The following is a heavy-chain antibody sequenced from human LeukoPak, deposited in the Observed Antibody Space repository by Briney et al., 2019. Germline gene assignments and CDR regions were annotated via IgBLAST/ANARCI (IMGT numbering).Heavy chain of an antibody. CDR3: ARRKYYYDSSGYSPVYFDY. D-gene: IGHD3-22*01. J-gene: IGHJ4*02. V-gene: IGHV5-51*01. CDR1: GYSFTNYW. Sequence: GESLKISCTGSGYSFTNYWIGWVRQMPGKGLEWMGIIYPGDSDTRYSPSFQGQVTISADKSISTAYLQWSSLKASDTAMYYCARRKYYYDSSGYSPVYFDYWGQGTLVTVSS. CDR2: IYPGDSDT.